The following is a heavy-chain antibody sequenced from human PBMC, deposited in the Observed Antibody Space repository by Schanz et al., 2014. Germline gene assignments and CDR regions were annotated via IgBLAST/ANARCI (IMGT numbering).Heavy chain of an antibody. V-gene: IGHV1-18*01. D-gene: IGHD3-9*01. CDR2: ISPYNGNT. Sequence: QVQLVQSGAEVKKPGASVKVSCKASGYTFTSYGISWVRQAPGQGLEWMGWISPYNGNTNYAQKLQGRVTMTADTSTSTAYMDLRSLRSDDTAVYYCARVQDDILTGSEYYYGMDVWGQGTTVTVS. J-gene: IGHJ6*02. CDR1: GYTFTSYG. CDR3: ARVQDDILTGSEYYYGMDV.